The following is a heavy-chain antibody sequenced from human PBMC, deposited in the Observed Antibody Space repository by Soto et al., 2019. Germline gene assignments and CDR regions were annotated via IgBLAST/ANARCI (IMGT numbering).Heavy chain of an antibody. J-gene: IGHJ5*02. D-gene: IGHD6-13*01. V-gene: IGHV4-4*07. CDR3: ARGHLYSSSWAYWFDP. Sequence: SETLSLTCTVSGGSITTYYWSWIRQPAGKGLEWIGRIYTSGSTNYNPSLKSRVTMSVDTSKNQFSLKLSSVTAAATAVYYCARGHLYSSSWAYWFDPWGQGXLVTVSS. CDR2: IYTSGST. CDR1: GGSITTYY.